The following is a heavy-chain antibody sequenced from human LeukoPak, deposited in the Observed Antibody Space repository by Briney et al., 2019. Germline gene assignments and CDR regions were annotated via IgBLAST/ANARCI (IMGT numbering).Heavy chain of an antibody. CDR3: ARHPHPAAAGISGWFDP. D-gene: IGHD6-13*01. J-gene: IGHJ5*02. V-gene: IGHV4-39*01. CDR1: GGSISSSSYY. CDR2: IYYSGST. Sequence: KPSETLSLTCTVSGGSISSSSYYWGWIRQPPGKGLEWIGSIYYSGSTYYNPSLKSRVTISVDTSKNQFSLKLSSVTAADTAVYYCARHPHPAAAGISGWFDPWGQGTLVTVSS.